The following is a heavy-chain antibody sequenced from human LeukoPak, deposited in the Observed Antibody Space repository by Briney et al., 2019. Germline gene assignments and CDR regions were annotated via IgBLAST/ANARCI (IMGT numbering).Heavy chain of an antibody. CDR1: GGSISSYY. CDR2: IYYSGST. Sequence: TSSETLSLTCTVSGGSISSYYWSWIRQPPGKGLEWIGYIYYSGSTNYNPSLKSRVTISVDTSKNQFSLKLSSVTAADTAVYYCARVGFGGYSYGYVDFWGQGTLVTVSS. V-gene: IGHV4-59*08. J-gene: IGHJ4*02. CDR3: ARVGFGGYSYGYVDF. D-gene: IGHD5-18*01.